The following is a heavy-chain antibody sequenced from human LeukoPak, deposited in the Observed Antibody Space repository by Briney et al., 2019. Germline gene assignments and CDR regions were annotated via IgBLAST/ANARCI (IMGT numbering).Heavy chain of an antibody. Sequence: GGSLRLSCAASGFTFSSYRMNWVRQAPGKGLEWVSSISSSSSYIYYADSVKGRFTISRDNAKNSLYLQMNSLSAEDTAVYYCARDHRYGSGSYYFDYWGQGTLVTVSS. CDR2: ISSSSSYI. D-gene: IGHD3-10*01. CDR3: ARDHRYGSGSYYFDY. CDR1: GFTFSSYR. V-gene: IGHV3-21*01. J-gene: IGHJ4*02.